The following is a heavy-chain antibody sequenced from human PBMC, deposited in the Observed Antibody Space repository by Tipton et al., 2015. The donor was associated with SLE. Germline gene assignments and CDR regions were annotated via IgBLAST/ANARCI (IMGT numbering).Heavy chain of an antibody. CDR3: ARIAVAGTGDY. Sequence: GSLRLSCAASGFTFSSYNMNWVRQAPGKGLEWVSSISSSSSYIYYADSVKGRFTISRDNAKNSLYLQMNSLRAEDTAVYYCARIAVAGTGDYWGQGTLVTVSS. CDR2: ISSSSSYI. CDR1: GFTFSSYN. V-gene: IGHV3-21*03. D-gene: IGHD6-19*01. J-gene: IGHJ4*02.